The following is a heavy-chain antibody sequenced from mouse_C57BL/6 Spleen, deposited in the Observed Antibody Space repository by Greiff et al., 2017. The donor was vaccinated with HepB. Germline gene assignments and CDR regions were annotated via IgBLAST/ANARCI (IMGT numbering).Heavy chain of an antibody. CDR1: GFSFNTYA. CDR2: IRSKSNNYAT. D-gene: IGHD1-1*01. V-gene: IGHV10-1*01. J-gene: IGHJ1*03. Sequence: GGGLVQPKGSLKLSCAASGFSFNTYAMNWVRQAPGKGLEWVARIRSKSNNYATYYADSVKDRFTISRDDSESMLYLQMNNLKTEDTAMYYCVRHGGDYYGSSPYWYFDVWGTGTTVTVSS. CDR3: VRHGGDYYGSSPYWYFDV.